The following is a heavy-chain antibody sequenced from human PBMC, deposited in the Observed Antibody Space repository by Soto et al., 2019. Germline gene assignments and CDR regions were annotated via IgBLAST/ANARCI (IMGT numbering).Heavy chain of an antibody. CDR2: IYWDDDK. Sequence: QITLKESGPTLVKPTQTLTLTCTFSGFSLSSTRMAVGWIRQPPGKALEWLALIYWDDDKRNSPFLKSRLTITEDTAKIQVVLTMSNMDPVDTARYYCAHIVVAGLGYYFDYWGQGTLVTVSS. CDR3: AHIVVAGLGYYFDY. J-gene: IGHJ4*02. CDR1: GFSLSSTRMA. V-gene: IGHV2-5*02. D-gene: IGHD6-19*01.